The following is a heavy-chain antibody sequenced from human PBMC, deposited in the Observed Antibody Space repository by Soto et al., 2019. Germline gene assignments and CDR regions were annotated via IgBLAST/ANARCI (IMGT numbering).Heavy chain of an antibody. D-gene: IGHD6-19*01. Sequence: SETLSLTCTVSGGSISSYYWSWIRQPPGKGLEWIGYIYYSGSTNYNPSLKSRVTISVDTSKNQFSLKLSSVTAADTAVYYCARGQWLVDYWGQGTLVTVSS. J-gene: IGHJ4*02. CDR1: GGSISSYY. CDR3: ARGQWLVDY. CDR2: IYYSGST. V-gene: IGHV4-59*01.